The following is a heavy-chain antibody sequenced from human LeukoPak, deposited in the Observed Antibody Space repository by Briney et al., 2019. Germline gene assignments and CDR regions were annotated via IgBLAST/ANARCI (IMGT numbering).Heavy chain of an antibody. V-gene: IGHV1-58*02. CDR1: GFTFTSSA. CDR3: AAVGGGSSYTPDY. D-gene: IGHD2-15*01. Sequence: SVKVSCKASGFTFTSSAMQWVRQARGQRLEWIGWIVVGSGNTNYAQKFQERVTITGDMSTSTAYMELSSLRSEDTAVYYCAAVGGGSSYTPDYWGQGTLVTVSS. CDR2: IVVGSGNT. J-gene: IGHJ4*02.